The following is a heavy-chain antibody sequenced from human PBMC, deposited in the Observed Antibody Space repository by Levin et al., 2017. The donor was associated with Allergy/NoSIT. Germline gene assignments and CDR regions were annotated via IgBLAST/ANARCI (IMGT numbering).Heavy chain of an antibody. D-gene: IGHD2/OR15-2a*01. Sequence: GGSLRLSCTGSGFTFGDNAIVWFRRAPGMGLEWVCLIRSQAYGGTTEYRASVTGRFTISRDDSKSIAYLQMNTLKTEDTAVYYCARGPSITFRNYYGMDVWGQGTTVTVSS. CDR1: GFTFGDNA. CDR3: ARGPSITFRNYYGMDV. V-gene: IGHV3-49*03. CDR2: IRSQAYGGTT. J-gene: IGHJ6*02.